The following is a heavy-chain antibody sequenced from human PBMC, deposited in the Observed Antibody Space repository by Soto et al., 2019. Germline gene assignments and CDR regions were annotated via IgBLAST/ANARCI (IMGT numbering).Heavy chain of an antibody. CDR3: AHRHDLYHFDY. CDR1: GFSLTTTGLG. CDR2: IYWYDFQ. Sequence: QITLKESGPMLVKPTQTLTLTCTFSGFSLTTTGLGVGWIRQPPGKTLEWLAAIYWYDFQRYSPSLKSRLTITQDPTKNQVVLTMTNMDPADTATYYCAHRHDLYHFDYWGQRIMVTVTS. J-gene: IGHJ4*02. V-gene: IGHV2-5*01.